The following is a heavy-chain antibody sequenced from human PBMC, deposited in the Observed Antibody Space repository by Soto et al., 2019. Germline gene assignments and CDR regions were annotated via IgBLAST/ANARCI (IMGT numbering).Heavy chain of an antibody. V-gene: IGHV1-18*04. D-gene: IGHD4-17*01. CDR1: GYTFTSYG. J-gene: IGHJ1*01. Sequence: QVRLRQSGPDLKRPGASMKVSCKASGYTFTSYGISWVRQAPGQGLEWMAWISPLKGRTQYSQKAQGRVTLSTDTSSNTAYMEMTTLRVDDTAVYYCAMDYGDRPEYFKHWGQGTPVTVS. CDR3: AMDYGDRPEYFKH. CDR2: ISPLKGRT.